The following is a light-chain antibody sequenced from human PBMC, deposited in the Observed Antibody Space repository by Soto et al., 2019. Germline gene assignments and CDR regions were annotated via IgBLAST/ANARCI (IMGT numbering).Light chain of an antibody. Sequence: QSALTQPPSVSGSPGQSVTISCTGTSSDFGTSNRVSWYQQPPGTAPRLMIYDVANRPSGVPDRFSGSKSGNTASLTISGLQAEDEADYYCSLFTTPTTFHVVFGGGTKVTVL. CDR2: DVA. V-gene: IGLV2-18*01. J-gene: IGLJ2*01. CDR3: SLFTTPTTFHVV. CDR1: SSDFGTSNR.